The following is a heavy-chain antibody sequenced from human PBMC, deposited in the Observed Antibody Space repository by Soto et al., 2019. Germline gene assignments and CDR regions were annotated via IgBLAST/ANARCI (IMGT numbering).Heavy chain of an antibody. Sequence: DVQLVESGGGLVQPGRSLRLSCAASGFTFDDYAMHWVRQAPGKGLEWVSGISWNSGSIGYADSVKGRFTISRDNAKNSLYLQMNSLRAEDTALYYCAKVGALDIAANYYYMDVWGKGTTVTVSS. CDR3: AKVGALDIAANYYYMDV. J-gene: IGHJ6*03. CDR2: ISWNSGSI. CDR1: GFTFDDYA. D-gene: IGHD6-6*01. V-gene: IGHV3-9*01.